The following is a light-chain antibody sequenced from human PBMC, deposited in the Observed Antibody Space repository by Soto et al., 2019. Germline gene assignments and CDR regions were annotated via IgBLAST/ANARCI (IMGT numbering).Light chain of an antibody. V-gene: IGKV3-11*01. CDR1: QSISSY. J-gene: IGKJ3*01. CDR2: DAS. CDR3: HQRSTWPFT. Sequence: EIVLTQSPATLSLSLGERATLSCRASQSISSYLAWYQQKPDQAPRLLIYDASNRATGIPAGFSGSGSGTDFTLTISSLEPEDFAVYYCHQRSTWPFTFGPGTKVDIK.